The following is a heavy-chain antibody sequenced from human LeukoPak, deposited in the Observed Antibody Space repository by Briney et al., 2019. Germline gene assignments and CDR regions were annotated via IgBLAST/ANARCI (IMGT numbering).Heavy chain of an antibody. J-gene: IGHJ5*02. V-gene: IGHV1-69*06. CDR3: ARAFELLWFGELSLGAFDP. CDR1: GGTFSSYA. Sequence: ASVKVSCKASGGTFSSYAISWVRQAPGQGLEWMGGIIPTFGTANYAQKFQGRVTITADKSTSTAYMELSSLRSEDTAVYYCARAFELLWFGELSLGAFDPWGQGTLVTVSS. D-gene: IGHD3-10*01. CDR2: IIPTFGTA.